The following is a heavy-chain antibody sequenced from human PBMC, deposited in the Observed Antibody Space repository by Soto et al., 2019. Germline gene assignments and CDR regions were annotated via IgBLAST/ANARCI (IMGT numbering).Heavy chain of an antibody. Sequence: QVRLVQSGPELKKPGASVKVSCKASGYTFTSYGISWVRQAPGQGLEWMGRINANNGDTDYRQKFQGRITMTADASTDTVYMDLRNLTTDDTGVYYCSRSGAYGSHWGQGTQITVSS. V-gene: IGHV1-18*04. J-gene: IGHJ4*02. CDR1: GYTFTSYG. D-gene: IGHD1-26*01. CDR3: SRSGAYGSH. CDR2: INANNGDT.